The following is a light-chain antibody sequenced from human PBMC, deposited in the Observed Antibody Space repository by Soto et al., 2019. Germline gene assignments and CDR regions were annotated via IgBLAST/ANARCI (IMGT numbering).Light chain of an antibody. CDR2: GAS. J-gene: IGKJ4*01. CDR3: QQFSSYPLT. Sequence: EIVMTQSPATLSVSPGERATLSCRASQSVSSNLAWYQQKPGQAPRLLIYGASSRATGIPKRFSGSGSGTDFTLIISRLEPEDFAVYYCQQFSSYPLTFGGGTKVDIK. V-gene: IGKV3-20*01. CDR1: QSVSSN.